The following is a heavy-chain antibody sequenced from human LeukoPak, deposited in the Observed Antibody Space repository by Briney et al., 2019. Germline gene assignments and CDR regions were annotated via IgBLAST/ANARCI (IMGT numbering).Heavy chain of an antibody. CDR3: ARQSRDGSKTRGYYFDY. D-gene: IGHD3-10*01. Sequence: GASLQISCQVSGYIFTNYWIGWVRQLPGKGLESMGIIYPADSDTTYSPSFQGQVTISADKSISTVYLQWSSLKASDTAMYYCARQSRDGSKTRGYYFDYWGPGTQVTVSS. CDR1: GYIFTNYW. J-gene: IGHJ4*02. V-gene: IGHV5-51*01. CDR2: IYPADSDT.